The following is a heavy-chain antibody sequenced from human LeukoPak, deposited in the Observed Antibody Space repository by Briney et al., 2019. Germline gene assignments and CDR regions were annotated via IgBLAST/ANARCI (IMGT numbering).Heavy chain of an antibody. V-gene: IGHV4-34*01. J-gene: IGHJ4*02. Sequence: SETLSLTCAVYGGSFSGYCWSWIRQPPGKGLEWIGEINHSGSTNYNPSLKSRVTISVDTSKNQFSLKLSSVTAADTAVYYCARGNKSYDYVWGSYRPLAGYYFDYWGQGTLVTVSS. CDR2: INHSGST. CDR3: ARGNKSYDYVWGSYRPLAGYYFDY. D-gene: IGHD3-16*02. CDR1: GGSFSGYC.